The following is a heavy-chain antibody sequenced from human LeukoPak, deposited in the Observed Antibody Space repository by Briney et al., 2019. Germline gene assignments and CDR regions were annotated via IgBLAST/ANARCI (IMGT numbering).Heavy chain of an antibody. CDR2: ISSSGSTI. Sequence: VGSLRLSCAASGFTFSDYYMSWIRQAPGKGLEWVSYISSSGSTIYYADSVKGRFTISRDNAKNSLYLQMNSLRAEDTAVYYCARAQIGVLLWFGAEYFQHWGQGTLVTVSS. D-gene: IGHD3-10*01. CDR3: ARAQIGVLLWFGAEYFQH. CDR1: GFTFSDYY. J-gene: IGHJ1*01. V-gene: IGHV3-11*04.